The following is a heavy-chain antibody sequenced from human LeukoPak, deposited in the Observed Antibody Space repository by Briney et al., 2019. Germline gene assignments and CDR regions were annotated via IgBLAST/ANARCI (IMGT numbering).Heavy chain of an antibody. CDR2: ISDSGGRT. D-gene: IGHD3-22*01. J-gene: IGHJ4*02. CDR1: GFTFSSYG. V-gene: IGHV3-23*01. CDR3: AKRPGITSYYDSSDNYYEPNYFDS. Sequence: PGGSLRLSCAASGFTFSSYGMSWVRQAPGKGLECVSAISDSGGRTYYADSVKGRFTISRDNSKNTLYLQMNSLRAEDTAVYHCAKRPGITSYYDSSDNYYEPNYFDSWGQGTLVTVSS.